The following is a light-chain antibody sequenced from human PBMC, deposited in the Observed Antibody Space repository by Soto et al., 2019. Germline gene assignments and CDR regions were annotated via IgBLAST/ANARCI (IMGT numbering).Light chain of an antibody. CDR2: AAS. V-gene: IGKV1-39*01. Sequence: DIQMTQSPSSLSTSVGDRVTITCRASQSISSYLNWYQQKPGTAPKLLIYAASSLQSGVPSRFSGSGSGTEFTLTISSLQPEDFATYYCQQSYSTPNTFGQGTKLEIK. CDR1: QSISSY. J-gene: IGKJ2*01. CDR3: QQSYSTPNT.